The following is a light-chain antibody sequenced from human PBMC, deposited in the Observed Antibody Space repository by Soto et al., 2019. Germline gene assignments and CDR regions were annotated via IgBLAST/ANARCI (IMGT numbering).Light chain of an antibody. CDR2: ANN. J-gene: IGLJ3*02. CDR3: QSYDISLSGRV. CDR1: SSNIGADYH. Sequence: QPVLTQPPSVSGAPGQSVTISCTGSSSNIGADYHVHWYQHLPGTAPKLLIYANNNRPSGVPDRFSGSKSGTSASLAITGLQAEDEADYYCQSYDISLSGRVFGGGTKVTVL. V-gene: IGLV1-40*01.